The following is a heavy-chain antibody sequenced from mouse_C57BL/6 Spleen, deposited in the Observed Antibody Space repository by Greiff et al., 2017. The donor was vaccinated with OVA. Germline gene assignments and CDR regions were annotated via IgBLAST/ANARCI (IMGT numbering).Heavy chain of an antibody. CDR1: GYTFTSYW. D-gene: IGHD2-4*01. Sequence: QVQLQQPGAELVKPGASVKLSCKASGYTFTSYWMHWVKQRPGQGLEWIGEIDPSDSYTNYNQKFKGKATLTVDTSSSTAYMQLGSLTSEDSAVDGCARRRYDYDGDYFDYWGQGTTLTVSS. J-gene: IGHJ2*01. CDR2: IDPSDSYT. V-gene: IGHV1-50*01. CDR3: ARRRYDYDGDYFDY.